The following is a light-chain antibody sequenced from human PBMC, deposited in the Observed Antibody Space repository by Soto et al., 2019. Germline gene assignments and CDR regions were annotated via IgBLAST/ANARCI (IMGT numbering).Light chain of an antibody. CDR2: AAS. J-gene: IGKJ1*01. CDR3: QMYNSAPRT. Sequence: DIQMTQSPSSRSASVGDRVTITCRASQGISNYLAWYQQKPGKVPKLLIYAASTWQSGVAARFSGSGSGTDFTLTISSLQPEDVATYYCQMYNSAPRTFGQGTNVEIK. V-gene: IGKV1-27*01. CDR1: QGISNY.